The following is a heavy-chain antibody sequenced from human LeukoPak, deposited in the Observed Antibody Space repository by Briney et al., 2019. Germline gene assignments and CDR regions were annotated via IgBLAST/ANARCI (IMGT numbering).Heavy chain of an antibody. CDR2: IYSGGST. J-gene: IGHJ4*02. D-gene: IGHD1-26*01. CDR1: GFTVSSNY. CDR3: ARDFTDPVGATRVCYFDY. Sequence: GGSLRLSCAASGFTVSSNYMSWVRQAPGKGLEWVSVIYSGGSTYYADSVKGRFTISRDNSKNTLYLQMNSLRAEDTAVYYCARDFTDPVGATRVCYFDYWGQGTLVTVSS. V-gene: IGHV3-66*02.